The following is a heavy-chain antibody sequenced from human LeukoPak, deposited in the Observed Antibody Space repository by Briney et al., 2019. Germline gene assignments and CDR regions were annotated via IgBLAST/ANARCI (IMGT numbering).Heavy chain of an antibody. J-gene: IGHJ6*03. V-gene: IGHV4-39*01. Sequence: PSETLSLTCTVSGGSISSSSYYWGWIRQPPGKGLEWIGSIYYSGSTYYNPSLKSQVTISVDTSKNQFSLKLSSVTAADTAVYYCASPPARITIFGVVTPEHYYYYMDVWGKGTTVTVSS. CDR1: GGSISSSSYY. D-gene: IGHD3-3*01. CDR3: ASPPARITIFGVVTPEHYYYYMDV. CDR2: IYYSGST.